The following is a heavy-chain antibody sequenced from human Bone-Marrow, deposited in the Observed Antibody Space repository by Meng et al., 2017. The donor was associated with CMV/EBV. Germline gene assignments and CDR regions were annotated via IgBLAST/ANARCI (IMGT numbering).Heavy chain of an antibody. D-gene: IGHD1-26*01. CDR1: GFTFDDYG. Sequence: GESLKISCAASGFTFDDYGMSWVRQAPGKGLEWVSGINWNGGSTGYADSVKGRFTISRDYAKNSLYLQMNSLRAEDTALYYCARVRYYGAFDIWGQGTMVTVSS. CDR3: ARVRYYGAFDI. V-gene: IGHV3-20*04. CDR2: INWNGGST. J-gene: IGHJ3*02.